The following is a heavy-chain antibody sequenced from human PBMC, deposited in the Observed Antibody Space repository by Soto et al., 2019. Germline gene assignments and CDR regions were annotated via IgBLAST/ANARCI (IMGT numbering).Heavy chain of an antibody. J-gene: IGHJ6*02. CDR1: GYTFTSYG. CDR3: AIKDFWNSFYYYYGMEV. Sequence: ASVKVSCKASGYTFTSYGISWVRQAPGQGLEWMGWISAYNGNTNYAQKLQGRVTMTTDTSTSTAYMELRSLRSDDKAVYYCAIKDFWNSFYYYYGMEVWGQGTTVTVSS. CDR2: ISAYNGNT. V-gene: IGHV1-18*01. D-gene: IGHD3-3*01.